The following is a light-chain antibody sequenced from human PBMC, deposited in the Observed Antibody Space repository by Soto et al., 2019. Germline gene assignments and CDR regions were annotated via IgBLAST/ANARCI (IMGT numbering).Light chain of an antibody. CDR2: PAS. Sequence: IVMSQSPATLSVSPGERATLSCRASQNIYSNVALYQQRPGQAPRLLIYPASTRATGIPARFSGSGSGTEFTLTISILQPDDVATYYCQQYNGYSKTFGRGTKVDIK. CDR3: QQYNGYSKT. CDR1: QNIYSN. V-gene: IGKV3-15*01. J-gene: IGKJ1*01.